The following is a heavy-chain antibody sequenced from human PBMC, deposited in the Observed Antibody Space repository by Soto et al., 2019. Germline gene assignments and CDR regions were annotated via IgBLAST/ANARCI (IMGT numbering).Heavy chain of an antibody. D-gene: IGHD2-2*01. J-gene: IGHJ6*02. CDR2: INGGTGDT. CDR3: ARDRAPYCSGSSCSLDYYPYYGMDV. V-gene: IGHV1-3*01. CDR1: GYPFQNYP. Sequence: ASVKVSCKASGYPFQNYPIHCVRQAPGQRPEWMGWINGGTGDTRSSQRFQDRVTMTRDTSASTAYMELSSLRSEDTAVYFCARDRAPYCSGSSCSLDYYPYYGMDVWGQGTTVTVSS.